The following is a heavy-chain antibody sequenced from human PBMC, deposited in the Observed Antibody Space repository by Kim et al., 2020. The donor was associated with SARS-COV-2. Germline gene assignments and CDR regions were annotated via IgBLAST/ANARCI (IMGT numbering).Heavy chain of an antibody. Sequence: GGSLRLSCAASGFTFSSYAMSWVRQAPGKGLEWVSAISGSGGSTYYADSVKGRFTISRDNSKNTLYLQMNSLRAEDTAVYYCAKDASPSTVNAWGAHYYYYGMDVWGQGTTVTVSS. CDR1: GFTFSSYA. J-gene: IGHJ6*02. D-gene: IGHD4-17*01. V-gene: IGHV3-23*01. CDR3: AKDASPSTVNAWGAHYYYYGMDV. CDR2: ISGSGGST.